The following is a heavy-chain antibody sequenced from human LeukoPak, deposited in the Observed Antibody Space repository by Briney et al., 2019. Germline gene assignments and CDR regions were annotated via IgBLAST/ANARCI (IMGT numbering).Heavy chain of an antibody. Sequence: GGSLRLSCVVSGFTFSSYLMYWVRQAPGEGLVWVSRINTDGSGTRYADSVKGRFTISRDNAKNTLYLQMNSLRAEDTAVYYCARDQGPYYWGQGTLVTASS. CDR1: GFTFSSYL. CDR2: INTDGSGT. V-gene: IGHV3-74*01. J-gene: IGHJ4*02. CDR3: ARDQGPYY.